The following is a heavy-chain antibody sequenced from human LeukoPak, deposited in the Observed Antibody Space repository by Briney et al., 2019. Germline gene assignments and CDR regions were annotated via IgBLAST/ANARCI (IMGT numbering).Heavy chain of an antibody. V-gene: IGHV1-2*04. Sequence: ASVKVSCKASGYTFTGYYMHWVRQAPGQGLEWMGWINPNSGGTDYAQKFQGWVTMTRDTSISTAYMELSRLRSDDTAVYYCARAEPGPDDYVWGSYRLDFDYWGQGTLVTVSS. CDR3: ARAEPGPDDYVWGSYRLDFDY. D-gene: IGHD3-16*02. CDR1: GYTFTGYY. J-gene: IGHJ4*02. CDR2: INPNSGGT.